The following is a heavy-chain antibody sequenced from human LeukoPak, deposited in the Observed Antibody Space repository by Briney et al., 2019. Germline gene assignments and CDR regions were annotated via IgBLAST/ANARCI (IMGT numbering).Heavy chain of an antibody. CDR2: ISSSSSYI. J-gene: IGHJ4*02. D-gene: IGHD3-22*01. V-gene: IGHV3-21*01. CDR3: ARDLENYYDSSGYYSPALGY. Sequence: GGSLRLSCAASGFTFNIYGTNWVRQAPGKGLEWVSSISSSSSYIYYADSVKGRFTISRDNAKNSLYLQMNSLRAEDTAVYYCARDLENYYDSSGYYSPALGYWGQGTLVTVSS. CDR1: GFTFNIYG.